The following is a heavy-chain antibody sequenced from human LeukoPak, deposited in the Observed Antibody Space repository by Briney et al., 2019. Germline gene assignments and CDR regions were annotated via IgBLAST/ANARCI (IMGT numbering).Heavy chain of an antibody. CDR1: GFTVSSNY. D-gene: IGHD3-22*01. CDR2: IYSGGNT. CDR3: AREAPYDSSGYYDY. J-gene: IGHJ4*02. V-gene: IGHV3-66*02. Sequence: GGSLRLSCAASGFTVSSNYMSWVRQAPGKGLEWVSVIYSGGNTYYADSVKGRFTISRDNSKNTLYLQMNSLRAEDTAVYYCAREAPYDSSGYYDYWGQGTLVTVSS.